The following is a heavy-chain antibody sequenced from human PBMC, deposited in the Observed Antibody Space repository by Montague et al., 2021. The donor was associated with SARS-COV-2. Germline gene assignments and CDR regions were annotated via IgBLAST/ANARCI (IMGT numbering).Heavy chain of an antibody. CDR1: GGSISDNYY. CDR2: IYYSGNT. Sequence: TLSLTCTVSGGSISDNYYWTWIRQHPGKGLEWIGYIYYSGNTYYNPSLRSRVTMSVDTTKNQFSLTLNSVTAADTAVYYCARGPSRLATQEFYFGYWGQGTLVSVSS. CDR3: ARGPSRLATQEFYFGY. J-gene: IGHJ4*02. D-gene: IGHD5-24*01. V-gene: IGHV4-31*03.